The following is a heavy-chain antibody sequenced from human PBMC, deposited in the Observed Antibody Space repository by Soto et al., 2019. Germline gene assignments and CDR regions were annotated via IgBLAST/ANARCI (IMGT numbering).Heavy chain of an antibody. CDR1: GFTFSSYG. CDR2: ISKDGSKK. D-gene: IGHD6-13*01. Sequence: QVQLVESGGGVVQPGRSLRLSCAASGFTFSSYGMHWVLQAPCKGLERVAVISKDGSKKYYVDSMKGRFTISRDNSKYTLHLKTNSLRPEDTYVYYCAKERAAAGLDIYYYGMDVWGQGTTVTVSS. J-gene: IGHJ6*02. V-gene: IGHV3-30*18. CDR3: AKERAAAGLDIYYYGMDV.